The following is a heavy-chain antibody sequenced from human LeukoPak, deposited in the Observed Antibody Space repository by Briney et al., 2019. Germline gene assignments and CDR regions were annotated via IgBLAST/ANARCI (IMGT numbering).Heavy chain of an antibody. D-gene: IGHD1-26*01. CDR2: ISSSGSTI. CDR3: TRDFGHWELNGGYYFDY. J-gene: IGHJ4*02. CDR1: GFTFSSYE. Sequence: GPLRLSCAAPGFTFSSYEMNWVRQAPGKGLEWVSYISSSGSTIYYADSVKGRFTISRDNAKNSLYLQMNSLRAEDTAVYYCTRDFGHWELNGGYYFDYWGQGTLVTVSS. V-gene: IGHV3-48*03.